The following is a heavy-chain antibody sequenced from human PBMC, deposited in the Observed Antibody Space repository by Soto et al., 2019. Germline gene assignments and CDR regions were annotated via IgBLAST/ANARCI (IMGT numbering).Heavy chain of an antibody. V-gene: IGHV1-46*01. CDR1: GYTFTTYY. J-gene: IGHJ6*02. Sequence: QVQLVQSGAEVKKPGASVQVSCKASGYTFTTYYIHWVRQAPGQGLEWMGVINPSGGTASYAQTFQGRVTMTRDTSTSIVYMELSSLRSEDTAFYYCATRNFCSGDYLGCGMDVWGQWSAVIASS. D-gene: IGHD3-3*01. CDR2: INPSGGTA. CDR3: ATRNFCSGDYLGCGMDV.